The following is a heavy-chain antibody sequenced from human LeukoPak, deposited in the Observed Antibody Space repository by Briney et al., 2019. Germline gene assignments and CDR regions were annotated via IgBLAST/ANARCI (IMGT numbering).Heavy chain of an antibody. CDR3: ARGGYSGYDEDKDYYYYYMDV. Sequence: QPGGSLRLSCAASGFTFSSYAMSWVRQAPGKGLEWVSAISGSGGSTYYADSVKGRFTISRDNSKNTLYLQMNSLRAEDTAVYYCARGGYSGYDEDKDYYYYYMDVWGKGTTVTVSS. CDR2: ISGSGGST. CDR1: GFTFSSYA. D-gene: IGHD5-12*01. V-gene: IGHV3-23*01. J-gene: IGHJ6*03.